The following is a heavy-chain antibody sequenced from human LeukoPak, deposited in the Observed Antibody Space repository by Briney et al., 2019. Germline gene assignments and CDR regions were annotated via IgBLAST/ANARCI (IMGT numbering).Heavy chain of an antibody. CDR3: ARDTIYDFWSGYHDY. J-gene: IGHJ4*02. CDR2: INPNSGGT. V-gene: IGHV1-2*02. Sequence: ASVKVSCKASGYTFTGYYMHWVRQAPGQGLEWMGWINPNSGGTNYAQKFQGRVTMTRDTSISTAYMELSRLRSDDTAEYYCARDTIYDFWSGYHDYWGQGTLVTVSS. CDR1: GYTFTGYY. D-gene: IGHD3-3*01.